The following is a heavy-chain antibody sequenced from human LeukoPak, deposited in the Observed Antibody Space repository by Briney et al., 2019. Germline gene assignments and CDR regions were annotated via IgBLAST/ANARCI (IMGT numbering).Heavy chain of an antibody. V-gene: IGHV3-30*02. Sequence: GGSLRLSCAASGFTFSSYGMSWVRQAPGKGLEWVAFIWYDESNEYYADSVKGRFTISRDNSKNTLYLQMNSLRADDTAVYYCVKDSSWMGEYYFDYWGQGTLVTVSS. CDR2: IWYDESNE. J-gene: IGHJ4*02. CDR3: VKDSSWMGEYYFDY. CDR1: GFTFSSYG. D-gene: IGHD3-16*01.